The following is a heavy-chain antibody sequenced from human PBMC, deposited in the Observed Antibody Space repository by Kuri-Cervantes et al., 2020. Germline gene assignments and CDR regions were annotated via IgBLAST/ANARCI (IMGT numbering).Heavy chain of an antibody. D-gene: IGHD5-12*01. Sequence: GGSLRLSCAASGFTVSSNYMSWVRQAPGKGLEWVAVIWYDGSNKYYADSVKGRFTISRDNSKNTLYLQMNSLRAEDTAVYYCARGGGYDSPSFDYWGQGTLVTVSS. CDR1: GFTVSSNY. J-gene: IGHJ4*02. CDR3: ARGGGYDSPSFDY. CDR2: IWYDGSNK. V-gene: IGHV3-33*08.